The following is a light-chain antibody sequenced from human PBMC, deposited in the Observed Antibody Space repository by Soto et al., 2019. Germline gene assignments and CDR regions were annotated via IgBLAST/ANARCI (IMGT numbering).Light chain of an antibody. V-gene: IGKV3-20*01. J-gene: IGKJ1*01. CDR3: QQYGSSPPRT. Sequence: EIVLTQSPGTLSLSPGERATLSCRASQHVDSSYLAWYQHKPGQAPRLLIYGAATRATGIPDRFRGSGSGTDFTLTITRLEPEDFAVYYCQQYGSSPPRTFGQGTKVDI. CDR1: QHVDSSY. CDR2: GAA.